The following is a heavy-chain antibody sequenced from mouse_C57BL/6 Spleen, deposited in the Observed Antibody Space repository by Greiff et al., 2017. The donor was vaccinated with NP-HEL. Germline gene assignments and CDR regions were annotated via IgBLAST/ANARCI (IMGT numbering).Heavy chain of an antibody. Sequence: QVQLQQPGTELVKPGASVKLSCTASGFTFTSYGMHWVKQRPGQGLEWIGYINPSNGGTNYHEKFKGKATLTVDKSSSTAYMQLSSLTSEESAVYYCARECTGSVFDYWGQGTTLTVSS. CDR3: ARECTGSVFDY. J-gene: IGHJ2*01. CDR2: INPSNGGT. D-gene: IGHD1-3*01. V-gene: IGHV1-53*01. CDR1: GFTFTSYG.